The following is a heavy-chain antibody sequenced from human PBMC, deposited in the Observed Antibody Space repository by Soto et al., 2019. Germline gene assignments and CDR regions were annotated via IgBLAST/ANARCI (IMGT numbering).Heavy chain of an antibody. Sequence: QVQLQQWGAGLLKPSETLSLTCAVYGGSFSGYYWSWIRQPPGKGLEWIGEINHSGSTNYNPSLKRRVTISVDTSKNQFSLKLSSVTAADTAVYYCARLLTPYYDILTGYYDYFDYWGPGTLVTVSS. V-gene: IGHV4-34*01. D-gene: IGHD3-9*01. CDR2: INHSGST. J-gene: IGHJ4*02. CDR3: ARLLTPYYDILTGYYDYFDY. CDR1: GGSFSGYY.